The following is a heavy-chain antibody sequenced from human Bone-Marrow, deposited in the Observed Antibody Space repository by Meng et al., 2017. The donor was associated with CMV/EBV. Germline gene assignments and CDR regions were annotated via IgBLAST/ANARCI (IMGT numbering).Heavy chain of an antibody. Sequence: GESLKISCAASGFIFRSYAMHWVRQAPGKGLEWVAFIRYDGSNKYYADSVKGRFTISRDNSKNTLYLQMNSPRAEDTAVYYCAKGRVVPAAFDAFDIWGQGTMVTVSS. CDR1: GFIFRSYA. V-gene: IGHV3-30*02. J-gene: IGHJ3*02. CDR2: IRYDGSNK. CDR3: AKGRVVPAAFDAFDI. D-gene: IGHD2-2*01.